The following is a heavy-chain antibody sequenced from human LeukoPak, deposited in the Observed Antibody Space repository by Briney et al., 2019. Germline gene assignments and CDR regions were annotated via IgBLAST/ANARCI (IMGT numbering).Heavy chain of an antibody. CDR3: ASENSGTSYYFDY. CDR1: GGSISSSSYY. D-gene: IGHD5-12*01. J-gene: IGHJ4*02. Sequence: PSETLSLTCTVSGGSISSSSYYWGWIRQPPGKGLEWIGSIYYSGSTYYNPSLKSRVTISVDTSKNQFSLKLSSVTAADTAVYYCASENSGTSYYFDYWGQGTLVTVPS. V-gene: IGHV4-39*01. CDR2: IYYSGST.